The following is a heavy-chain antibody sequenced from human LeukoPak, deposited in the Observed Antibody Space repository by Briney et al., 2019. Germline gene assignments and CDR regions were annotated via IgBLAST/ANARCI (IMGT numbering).Heavy chain of an antibody. CDR1: GGSISSSSYY. J-gene: IGHJ4*02. CDR2: IYYRGST. V-gene: IGHV4-39*01. Sequence: KPSETLSLTCTVSGGSISSSSYYWGWIRQPPGKELEWIGSIYYRGSTYYNPSLKSRLTISVDTSKNQFSLKLSSVTAADTAVYYCARTSGYSSGTGYFDYWGQGTLVTVSS. CDR3: ARTSGYSSGTGYFDY. D-gene: IGHD5-18*01.